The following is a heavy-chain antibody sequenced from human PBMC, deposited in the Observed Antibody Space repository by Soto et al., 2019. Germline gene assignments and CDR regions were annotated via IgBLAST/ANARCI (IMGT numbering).Heavy chain of an antibody. CDR2: VSPKSGNT. V-gene: IGHV1-18*01. D-gene: IGHD1-1*01. J-gene: IGHJ1*01. CDR3: ARGRTVSSIGPLLV. CDR1: GYNFFDYG. Sequence: QIQLVQSGAEVKKPGASVKVSCKASGYNFFDYGVSWVRQAPGQGLEWMGWVSPKSGNTDYARKVQGRVTMPTDISTSTAYMGLRGLISDDTGVYYCARGRTVSSIGPLLVWGQGTLVSVSS.